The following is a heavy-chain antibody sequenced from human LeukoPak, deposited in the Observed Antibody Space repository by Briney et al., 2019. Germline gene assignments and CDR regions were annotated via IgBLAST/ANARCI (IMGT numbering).Heavy chain of an antibody. D-gene: IGHD2-21*02. Sequence: PGGSLRLSCAASGFTFSSYAMSWVRQAPGKGLEWVSAISGSGGSTYYADSVKGRFTISRDNSKNTLYLQMNSLRAEDTAVYYCAKVAAVVTSQRGAFDIWGQGTMVTVSS. CDR2: ISGSGGST. CDR3: AKVAAVVTSQRGAFDI. CDR1: GFTFSSYA. V-gene: IGHV3-23*01. J-gene: IGHJ3*02.